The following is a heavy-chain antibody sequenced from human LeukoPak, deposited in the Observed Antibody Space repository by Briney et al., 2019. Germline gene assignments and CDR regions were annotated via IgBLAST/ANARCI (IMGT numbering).Heavy chain of an antibody. CDR3: ARRSLFEGGYYFDY. V-gene: IGHV4-59*01. J-gene: IGHJ4*02. D-gene: IGHD2-21*01. CDR1: GGSISSYY. CDR2: IYYSGST. Sequence: SETLSLTCTVSGGSISSYYWSWIRQPPGKGLEWIGYIYYSGSTNYDPSLKSRVTISVDTSKNHFSLKLSSVTAADTAVYYCARRSLFEGGYYFDYWGQGTLVTVSS.